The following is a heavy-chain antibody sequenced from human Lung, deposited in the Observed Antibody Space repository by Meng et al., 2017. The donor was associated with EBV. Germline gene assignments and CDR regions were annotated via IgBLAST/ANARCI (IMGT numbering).Heavy chain of an antibody. CDR3: VRDVPDGDISLFDS. D-gene: IGHD2-21*02. CDR2: INPSTAHP. CDR1: GYSLRSYA. V-gene: IGHV7-4-1*02. J-gene: IGHJ4*02. Sequence: QVQLVQAGSELKKPGASVKVSCKASGYSLRSYAVNWRRQAPGRGLEWMGWINPSTAHPTYAQDFTGRFVFSLDISVNTAYLQINSLKAEDTAIYYCVRDVPDGDISLFDSWGQGTLVTVSS.